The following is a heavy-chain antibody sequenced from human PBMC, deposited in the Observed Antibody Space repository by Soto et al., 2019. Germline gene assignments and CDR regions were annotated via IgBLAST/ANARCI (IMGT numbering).Heavy chain of an antibody. CDR2: ISAYNGNT. CDR3: VRVGDQTGIAAAKTGAFDI. Sequence: ASVKVSCKASGYTFTSYGISWVRQAPGQGLEWMGWISAYNGNTNYAQKLQGRVTMTTDTSTSTAYMELRSLRSDDTAVYYCVRVGDQTGIAAAKTGAFDIWGQGTMVTVSS. V-gene: IGHV1-18*01. D-gene: IGHD6-13*01. CDR1: GYTFTSYG. J-gene: IGHJ3*02.